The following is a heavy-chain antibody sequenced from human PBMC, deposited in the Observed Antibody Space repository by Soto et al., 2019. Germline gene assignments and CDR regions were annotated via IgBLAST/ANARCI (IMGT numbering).Heavy chain of an antibody. J-gene: IGHJ4*02. CDR3: ASRWGAAFHY. CDR2: IYYSGST. D-gene: IGHD2-15*01. Sequence: QEPLQESGPGLVKPSETLSLTCSDSGASISSYYWSWIRQPPGKGLEWIGYIYYSGSTNYNTSLTTLVTIKVDASKNHSSLKLSSVTATDTAVYYCASRWGAAFHYRGQCTKVIVAS. V-gene: IGHV4-59*01. CDR1: GASISSYY.